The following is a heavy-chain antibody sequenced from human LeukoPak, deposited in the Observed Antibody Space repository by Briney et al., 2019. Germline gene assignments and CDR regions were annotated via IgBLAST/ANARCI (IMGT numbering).Heavy chain of an antibody. V-gene: IGHV4-39*07. CDR2: IYYSGST. CDR3: ARGRDGYNFLNRGEYYYFDY. J-gene: IGHJ4*02. CDR1: GGSISSSSYY. Sequence: SETLSLTCTVSGGSISSSSYYWGWIRQPPGKGLEWIGSIYYSGSTYYNPSLKSRVTISVDTSKNQFSLRLNSVTAADTAMYYCARGRDGYNFLNRGEYYYFDYWGQGTLITVSS. D-gene: IGHD5-24*01.